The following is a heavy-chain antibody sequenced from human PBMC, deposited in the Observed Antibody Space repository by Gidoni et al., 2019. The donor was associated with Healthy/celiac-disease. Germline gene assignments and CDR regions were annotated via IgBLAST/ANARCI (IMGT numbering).Heavy chain of an antibody. CDR3: TSGSHGY. Sequence: VQLVESGGGLVQPGGCLQLCCAASGFTFRGFAMHWGRQASGKGLESVGRIKSKANSYTTAYAASVKGRYAISRDDSKSTEYLQMNSLRTEDTAVYCYTSGSHGYWGQGTLVTLSS. D-gene: IGHD3-10*01. CDR2: IKSKANSYTT. J-gene: IGHJ4*01. CDR1: GFTFRGFA. V-gene: IGHV3-73*02.